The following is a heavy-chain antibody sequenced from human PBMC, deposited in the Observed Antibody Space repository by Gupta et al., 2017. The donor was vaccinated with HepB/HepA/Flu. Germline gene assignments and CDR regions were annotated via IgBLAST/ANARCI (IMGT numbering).Heavy chain of an antibody. CDR3: ARDRAMLWFGESYDAFDI. CDR2: IWYDGSNK. V-gene: IGHV3-33*01. J-gene: IGHJ3*02. D-gene: IGHD3-10*01. CDR1: GFTFSSYG. Sequence: QVQLVESGGGVVQPGRSLRLSCAASGFTFSSYGMHWVRQAPGKGLEWVAVIWYDGSNKYYADSVKGRFTISRDNSKNTLYLQMNSLRAEDTAVYYCARDRAMLWFGESYDAFDIWGQGTMVTVSS.